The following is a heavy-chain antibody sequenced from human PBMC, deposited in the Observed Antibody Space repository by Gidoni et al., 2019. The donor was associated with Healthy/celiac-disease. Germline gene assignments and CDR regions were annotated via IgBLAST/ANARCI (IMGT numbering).Heavy chain of an antibody. J-gene: IGHJ6*02. D-gene: IGHD2-15*01. CDR2: IYYSGSS. CDR3: ARERGYCSGGSCYSTGMDV. Sequence: QVRLQESGPGLVKPSQSLSLTFTVAGGSIRGGGYYWSWIRQHPGKGLEWIGYIYYSGSSYYNPDLKSGVTISAEKYKNQFFLKLSSGMAADKAGYYCARERGYCSGGSCYSTGMDVWGQGTMVTVSS. CDR1: GGSIRGGGYY. V-gene: IGHV4-31*03.